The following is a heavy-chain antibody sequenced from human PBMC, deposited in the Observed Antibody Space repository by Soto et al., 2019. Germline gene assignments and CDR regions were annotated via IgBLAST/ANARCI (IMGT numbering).Heavy chain of an antibody. V-gene: IGHV3-23*01. CDR3: AKNLLYQLLGTSPWYMDV. CDR2: ISGSGGST. D-gene: IGHD2-2*01. Sequence: GGSLRLSCAASGFTFSSYAMSWVRQAPGKGLELVSAISGSGGSTYYADSVKGRFTISRDNSKNTLYLQMNSLRAEDTAVYYCAKNLLYQLLGTSPWYMDVWGKGTTVTVSS. CDR1: GFTFSSYA. J-gene: IGHJ6*03.